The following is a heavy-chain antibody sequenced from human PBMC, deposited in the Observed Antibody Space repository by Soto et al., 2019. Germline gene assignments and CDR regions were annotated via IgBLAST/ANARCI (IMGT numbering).Heavy chain of an antibody. CDR1: GGTFSSYA. V-gene: IGHV1-69*13. D-gene: IGHD6-19*01. J-gene: IGHJ4*02. CDR2: IIPIFGTA. CDR3: ARDGRGRDSSGWYGPQDY. Sequence: SVKVSCKASGGTFSSYAISWVRQAPGQGLEWMGGIIPIFGTANYAEKFQGRVTITADESTSTAYMELSSLRSEDTAVYYCARDGRGRDSSGWYGPQDYWGQGTLVTVSS.